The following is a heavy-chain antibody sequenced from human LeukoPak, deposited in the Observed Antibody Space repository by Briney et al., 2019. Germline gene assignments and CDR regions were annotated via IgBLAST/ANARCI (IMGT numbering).Heavy chain of an antibody. CDR1: GFTFSSYS. CDR3: TTGIRGD. V-gene: IGHV3-15*04. CDR2: IASKTDGGAT. D-gene: IGHD3-10*01. Sequence: GGSLRRSCAASGFTFSSYSMNWVRQAPGEGLDWVGRIASKTDGGATDYAAPVKGRFTISRDDSKNTLNLQMNSLKTEDTAVYYCTTGIRGDWGQGTLVTVSS. J-gene: IGHJ4*02.